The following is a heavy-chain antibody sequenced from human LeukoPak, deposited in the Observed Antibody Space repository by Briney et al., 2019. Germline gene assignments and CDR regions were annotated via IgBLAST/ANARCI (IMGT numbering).Heavy chain of an antibody. V-gene: IGHV3-7*01. J-gene: IGHJ4*02. Sequence: QPGGSLRLSCVVSGFDFSWSTMTWVRQPPGKGPEWVSKMKADETETEYVDSAKGRFPTSRDNAKSSPYLQMNSLRVEDTAVYSCATGGAPRGRFENWGQGAPVTVSS. CDR1: GFDFSWST. CDR2: MKADETET. CDR3: ATGGAPRGRFEN. D-gene: IGHD3-10*01.